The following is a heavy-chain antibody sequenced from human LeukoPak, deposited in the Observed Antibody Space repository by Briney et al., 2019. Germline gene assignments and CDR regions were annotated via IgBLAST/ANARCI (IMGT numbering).Heavy chain of an antibody. CDR3: ARDITGTTGYYYMDV. V-gene: IGHV1-2*06. CDR1: GYTFTGYY. J-gene: IGHJ6*03. CDR2: INPNSGGT. Sequence: ASVKVSCKASGYTFTGYYMHWVRQAPGQGLEWMGRINPNSGGTNYAQKFRGRVTMTRDTSISTAYMELSRLRSDDTAVYYCARDITGTTGYYYMDVWGKGTTVTVSS. D-gene: IGHD1-7*01.